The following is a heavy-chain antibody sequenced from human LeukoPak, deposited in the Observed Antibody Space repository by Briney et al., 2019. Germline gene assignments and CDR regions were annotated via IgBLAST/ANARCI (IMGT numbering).Heavy chain of an antibody. CDR3: ARDCSDTNCYTSY. CDR2: INPHSGGT. CDR1: GYTFTGYY. J-gene: IGHJ4*02. Sequence: ASVKVSCKASGYTFTGYYMHWVRQAPGQGLEWMGWINPHSGGTNYAQKFQGRVTMTRDTSISTAYMELSRLRSDDTAVYYCARDCSDTNCYTSYWGQGTLVTVPS. D-gene: IGHD2-2*02. V-gene: IGHV1-2*02.